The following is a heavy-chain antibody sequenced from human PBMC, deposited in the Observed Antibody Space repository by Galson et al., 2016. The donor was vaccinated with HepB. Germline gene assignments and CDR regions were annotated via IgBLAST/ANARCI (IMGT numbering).Heavy chain of an antibody. CDR2: INYSGTT. D-gene: IGHD3-10*01. CDR3: ARLEVSGSGNFFDF. V-gene: IGHV4-39*01. Sequence: ETLSLTCTVSGGSISNSRYFWTWVRQPPGEGLQWLGSINYSGTTYFDDSVKGRATLSVDMSESQYSLKVTSLTAADTARYYCARLEVSGSGNFFDFWGQGARVTVAS. J-gene: IGHJ4*02. CDR1: GGSISNSRYF.